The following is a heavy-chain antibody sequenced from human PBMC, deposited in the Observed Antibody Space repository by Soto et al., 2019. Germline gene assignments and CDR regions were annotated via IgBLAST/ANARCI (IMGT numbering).Heavy chain of an antibody. CDR3: ARVKRYYYDSSGSYEGYNWFDP. Sequence: GGSLRLSCAASGFTFSSYEMNWVRQAPGKGLEWVSYISSSGSTIYYADSVKGRFTISRDNAKNSLYLQMNSLRAEDTAVYYCARVKRYYYDSSGSYEGYNWFDPWGQGTLVTVSS. D-gene: IGHD3-22*01. CDR1: GFTFSSYE. J-gene: IGHJ5*02. CDR2: ISSSGSTI. V-gene: IGHV3-48*03.